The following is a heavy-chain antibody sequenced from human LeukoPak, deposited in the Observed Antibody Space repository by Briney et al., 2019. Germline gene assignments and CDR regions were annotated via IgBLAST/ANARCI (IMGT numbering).Heavy chain of an antibody. J-gene: IGHJ4*02. V-gene: IGHV4-59*08. Sequence: MASETLSLTCTVSGGSISSYYWSWIRQPPGKGLEWIGYIYYSGSTNYNPSLKSRVTISVDTSKNQFSLKLSSVTAADTAVYYCARSDILTGYYPFDYWGQGTLVTVSS. D-gene: IGHD3-9*01. CDR1: GGSISSYY. CDR2: IYYSGST. CDR3: ARSDILTGYYPFDY.